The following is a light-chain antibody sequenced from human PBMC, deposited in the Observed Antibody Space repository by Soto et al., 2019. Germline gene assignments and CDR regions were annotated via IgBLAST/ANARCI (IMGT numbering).Light chain of an antibody. CDR1: SSDVGGYNY. Sequence: QSALTQPASVSGSPGQSITISCTGTSSDVGGYNYVSWYQQHPGKAPKLIIYEVTNRPSGVSSRFSGSKSGNTASLTISGLQAEDEADYYCSSYTTSSTRVFGHGTKLTVL. CDR2: EVT. J-gene: IGLJ1*01. CDR3: SSYTTSSTRV. V-gene: IGLV2-14*01.